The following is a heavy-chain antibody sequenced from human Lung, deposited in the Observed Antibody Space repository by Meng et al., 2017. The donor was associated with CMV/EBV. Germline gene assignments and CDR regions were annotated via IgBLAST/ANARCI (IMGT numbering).Heavy chain of an antibody. CDR3: APTTTLVRGYVVPYYYDMDA. V-gene: IGHV4-4*09. Sequence: SETLSLTCTASIYSYRSDYWSWVRLPPGKGLEWIAYIYRSGTTNYNPSLKSRVSISLDRSNNRLSLELESVTAADTAIYYCAPTTTLVRGYVVPYYYDMDAWGQGTTVXVSS. CDR1: IYSYRSDY. D-gene: IGHD3-10*01. CDR2: IYRSGTT. J-gene: IGHJ6*02.